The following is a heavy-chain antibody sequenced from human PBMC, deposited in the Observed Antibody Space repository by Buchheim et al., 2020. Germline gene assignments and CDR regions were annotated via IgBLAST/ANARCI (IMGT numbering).Heavy chain of an antibody. CDR3: ARDPGRYCSGGSCYSDPYNCFDP. Sequence: QVQLVESGGGVVQPGRSLRLSCAASGFTFSSYAMHWVRQAPGKGLEWVAVISYDGSNKYYADSVKGRFTISRDNSKNTLYLQMNSLRAEDTAVYYCARDPGRYCSGGSCYSDPYNCFDPWGQGTL. J-gene: IGHJ5*02. CDR1: GFTFSSYA. CDR2: ISYDGSNK. D-gene: IGHD2-15*01. V-gene: IGHV3-30*04.